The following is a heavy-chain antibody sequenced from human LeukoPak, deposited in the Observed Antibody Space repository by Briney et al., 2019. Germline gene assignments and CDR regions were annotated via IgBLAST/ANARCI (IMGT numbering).Heavy chain of an antibody. D-gene: IGHD3-22*01. V-gene: IGHV3-30*04. CDR3: ARDEGYYDSDYGMDV. Sequence: GGSLRLSCAASGFTFSSYAMHWVRQAPGKGLEWVAVISYDGSNKYYADSVKGRFTISRDNSKNTLYLQMYSLRAEDTAVYYCARDEGYYDSDYGMDVWGQGTTVTVSS. J-gene: IGHJ6*02. CDR2: ISYDGSNK. CDR1: GFTFSSYA.